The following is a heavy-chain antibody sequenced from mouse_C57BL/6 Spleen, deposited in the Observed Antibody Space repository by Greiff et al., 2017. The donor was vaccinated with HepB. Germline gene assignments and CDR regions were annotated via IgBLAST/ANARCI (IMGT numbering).Heavy chain of an antibody. Sequence: VQLQQSGAELARPGASVKLSCKASGYTFTSYGISWVKQRTGQGLEWIGEIYPRSGNTYYNEKFKGKATLTADKSSSTAYMELRSLTSEDSAVYFCARGSTTARYFDVWGTGTTVTVSS. CDR2: IYPRSGNT. CDR1: GYTFTSYG. J-gene: IGHJ1*03. CDR3: ARGSTTARYFDV. V-gene: IGHV1-81*01. D-gene: IGHD1-2*01.